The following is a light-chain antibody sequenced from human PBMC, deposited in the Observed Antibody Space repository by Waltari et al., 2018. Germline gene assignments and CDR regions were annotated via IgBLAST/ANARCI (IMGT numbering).Light chain of an antibody. Sequence: IQMTQTPSTPSAYAGDRVTITCRASQTIRSWLAWYQHKPGKAPKLLIYKASNLESGVPSSFSGSGSGTEFTLTVSSLQPDDFATYYCQQYDSYPWTFGQGTKVEI. V-gene: IGKV1-5*03. CDR1: QTIRSW. CDR3: QQYDSYPWT. CDR2: KAS. J-gene: IGKJ1*01.